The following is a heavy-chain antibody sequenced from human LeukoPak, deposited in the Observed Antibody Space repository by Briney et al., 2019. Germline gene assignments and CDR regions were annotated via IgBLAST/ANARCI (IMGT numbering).Heavy chain of an antibody. V-gene: IGHV4-31*03. J-gene: IGHJ5*02. D-gene: IGHD3-22*01. Sequence: TLSLTCTVSGGSISSGGYYWSWIRQHPGKGLEWIGYIYYSGSTYYNPSLKSRVTISVDTSKNQFSLKLSSVTAADTAVYYCARGSSGYYFRWFDPWGQGTLVTVSS. CDR2: IYYSGST. CDR3: ARGSSGYYFRWFDP. CDR1: GGSISSGGYY.